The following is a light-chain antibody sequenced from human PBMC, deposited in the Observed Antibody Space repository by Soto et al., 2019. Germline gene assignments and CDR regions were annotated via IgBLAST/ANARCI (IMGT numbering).Light chain of an antibody. J-gene: IGKJ1*01. CDR2: QTS. CDR1: QYINTR. V-gene: IGKV3-11*01. Sequence: EIVLTQSPATLSSFPGDRVTLSCRASQYINTRLAWYQHRPGQAPRLLIYQTSSRAAGIPARFSASGSGTDFTLTISDVQPEDFALYYCHQRHSWPRTFGQGTKVDI. CDR3: HQRHSWPRT.